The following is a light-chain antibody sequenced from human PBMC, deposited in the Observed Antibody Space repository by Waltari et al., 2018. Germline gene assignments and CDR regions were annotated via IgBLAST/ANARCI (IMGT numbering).Light chain of an antibody. Sequence: QSALTQPASVSGSRGQSITISCTGTSSDVGSYNYVSWYQQHPGKAPKLMIYDVSKRPSGVSNRFSGSKSGNTASLTISVLQAEDEADYYCTSYTSSNTYVFGTGTKVTVL. CDR3: TSYTSSNTYV. CDR1: SSDVGSYNY. V-gene: IGLV2-14*01. J-gene: IGLJ1*01. CDR2: DVS.